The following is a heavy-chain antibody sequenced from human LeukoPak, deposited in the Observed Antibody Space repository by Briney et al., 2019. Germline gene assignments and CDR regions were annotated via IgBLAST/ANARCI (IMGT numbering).Heavy chain of an antibody. V-gene: IGHV4-30-4*01. CDR2: IYYSGST. J-gene: IGHJ3*02. D-gene: IGHD3-3*01. Sequence: PSETLSLTCTVSGGSISSGDYYWSWIRQPPGKGLEWIGYIYYSGSTYYNPSLKSRVTISVDTSKNQSSLKLSSVTAADTAVYYCARVRVTIFGVVIQTLRNAFDIWGQGTMVTVS. CDR3: ARVRVTIFGVVIQTLRNAFDI. CDR1: GGSISSGDYY.